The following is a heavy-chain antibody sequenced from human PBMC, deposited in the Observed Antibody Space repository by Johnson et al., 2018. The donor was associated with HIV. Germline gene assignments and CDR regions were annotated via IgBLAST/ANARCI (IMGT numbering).Heavy chain of an antibody. CDR2: ISYDGSNK. D-gene: IGHD6-25*01. CDR1: GFDFSSYW. J-gene: IGHJ3*02. Sequence: QVQLVESGGDLVQPGGSLRLSCVSSGFDFSSYWMNWVRQAPGKGLEWVAVISYDGSNKYYADSVKGRFTISRDNSKNTLYLQMNSLRAEDTAVYYCAREPHSAGWGAFDIWGQGTMVTVSS. V-gene: IGHV3-30-3*01. CDR3: AREPHSAGWGAFDI.